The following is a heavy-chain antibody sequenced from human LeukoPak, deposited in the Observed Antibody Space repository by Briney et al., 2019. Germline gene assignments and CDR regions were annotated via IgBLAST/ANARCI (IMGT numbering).Heavy chain of an antibody. Sequence: GGSLRLSCAASGFTFANTWMHWVRQAPGKGLVWVSLIDNDGSTTNYADSVKGRFTLSRDNAKNTVYLQMNSLRAEDTAVYYCAIGGTYGSGSWGQGTLVTVSS. CDR3: AIGGTYGSGS. CDR1: GFTFANTW. CDR2: IDNDGSTT. D-gene: IGHD3-10*01. J-gene: IGHJ4*02. V-gene: IGHV3-74*01.